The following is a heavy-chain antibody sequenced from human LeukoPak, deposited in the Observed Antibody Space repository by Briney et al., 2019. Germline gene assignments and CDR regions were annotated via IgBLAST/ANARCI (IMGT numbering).Heavy chain of an antibody. CDR3: ARDENRCSGYYRSPFYI. CDR2: VSGNSATI. Sequence: QPGGSLRLSCAASGFAFSTYSMNWVRQAPGKGLEWVSYVSGNSATIYYADSVKGRFTISRDNAKNSLFLQMNSLRAEDTAVYYCARDENRCSGYYRSPFYIWGQGTMVTVSS. J-gene: IGHJ3*02. CDR1: GFAFSTYS. V-gene: IGHV3-48*01. D-gene: IGHD3-10*02.